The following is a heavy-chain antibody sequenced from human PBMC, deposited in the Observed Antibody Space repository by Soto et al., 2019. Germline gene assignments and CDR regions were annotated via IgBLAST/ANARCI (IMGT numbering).Heavy chain of an antibody. Sequence: EVQLVESGGGLIQPGGSLRLSCAASGFTVSSNYMSWVRQAPGKGLEWVSVIYSGGSTYYAESVKGRFTISRDNYKNTLYLQMNSLRAEDTAVYYCARDRVESGYPEYFQHWGQCTLFTVSS. CDR3: ARDRVESGYPEYFQH. CDR2: IYSGGST. J-gene: IGHJ1*01. V-gene: IGHV3-53*01. D-gene: IGHD3-22*01. CDR1: GFTVSSNY.